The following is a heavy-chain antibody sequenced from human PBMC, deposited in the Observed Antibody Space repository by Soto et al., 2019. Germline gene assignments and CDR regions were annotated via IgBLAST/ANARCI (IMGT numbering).Heavy chain of an antibody. J-gene: IGHJ6*02. CDR3: ARDVGGTSYAGVAGGMDV. D-gene: IGHD2-15*01. CDR1: GGSISSGGYY. V-gene: IGHV4-31*03. Sequence: ASETLSLTCTVSGGSISSGGYYWSWIRQHPGKGLEWIGYIYYSGSTYYNPSLKSRVTISVDTSKNQFSLKLSSVTAADTAVYYCARDVGGTSYAGVAGGMDVWGQGTTVTVSS. CDR2: IYYSGST.